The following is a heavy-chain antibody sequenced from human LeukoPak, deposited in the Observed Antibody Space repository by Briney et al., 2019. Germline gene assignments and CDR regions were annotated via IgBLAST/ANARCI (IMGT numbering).Heavy chain of an antibody. CDR3: TTYNSRDAFDI. Sequence: PGGSLRLSCAASGFTVSKSWMSWVRQAPGKGLEWVGRIKSKSDGGTTDHAAPVKGRFIISRDDSKNTLNLQMNSLQTEDTAVYYCTTYNSRDAFDIWGQGTMVTVSS. D-gene: IGHD2/OR15-2a*01. CDR1: GFTVSKSW. J-gene: IGHJ3*02. CDR2: IKSKSDGGTT. V-gene: IGHV3-15*01.